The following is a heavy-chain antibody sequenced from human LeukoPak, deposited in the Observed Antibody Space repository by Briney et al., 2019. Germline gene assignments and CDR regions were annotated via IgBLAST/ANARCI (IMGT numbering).Heavy chain of an antibody. V-gene: IGHV4-38-2*01. J-gene: IGHJ4*02. CDR3: ARLGGWYALDY. CDR1: GYSISSGYY. CDR2: IYHSGST. D-gene: IGHD2-2*01. Sequence: PSETLSLTCAVSGYSISSGYYWGWIRPPPGKGLEWIGSIYHSGSTNYNPSLKSRVTISVDTSKNQFSLKLSSVTAADTAVYYCARLGGWYALDYWGQGTLVTVSS.